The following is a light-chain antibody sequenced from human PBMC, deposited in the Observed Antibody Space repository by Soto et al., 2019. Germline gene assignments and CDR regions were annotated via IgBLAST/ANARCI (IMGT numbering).Light chain of an antibody. CDR1: QSVSSSN. CDR2: GAS. Sequence: EIVLTQSPGTLSLSPGERATLSCRASQSVSSSNLAWYQQKPGQAPRLLIYGASSRATGIPDRFSGSGSGTDFTLTISGLEPEDFAVYYCQQSGSSPLTFGGGTKGEIK. V-gene: IGKV3-20*01. J-gene: IGKJ4*01. CDR3: QQSGSSPLT.